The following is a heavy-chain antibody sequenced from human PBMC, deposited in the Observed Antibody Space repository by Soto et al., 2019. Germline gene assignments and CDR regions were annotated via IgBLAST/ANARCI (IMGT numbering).Heavy chain of an antibody. Sequence: GESLKISCKTSGYNFDLYWIGWVRQLPGKGLEWMGIIWPGDSDVRYSPSFQGQASISVDKSINTTYLQWNSLEASDTAMYYCAKRVAATQYIDSWGQGTMVTVSS. CDR2: IWPGDSDV. D-gene: IGHD6-25*01. CDR3: AKRVAATQYIDS. CDR1: GYNFDLYW. J-gene: IGHJ4*02. V-gene: IGHV5-51*01.